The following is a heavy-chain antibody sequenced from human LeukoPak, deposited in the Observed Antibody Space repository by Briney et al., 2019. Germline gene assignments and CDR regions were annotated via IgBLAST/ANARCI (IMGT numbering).Heavy chain of an antibody. CDR3: ARALDGSSGWNNWFDP. J-gene: IGHJ5*02. Sequence: AVSLRLSCAAAGFTFDDYGMSWVRQAPGKGLEWGSGINWNGGSTGYADSVKGRFTIYRDNAKNSLYLVMKNLRGEDTALYYCARALDGSSGWNNWFDPWGQGTLVTVSS. CDR1: GFTFDDYG. V-gene: IGHV3-20*04. D-gene: IGHD6-19*01. CDR2: INWNGGST.